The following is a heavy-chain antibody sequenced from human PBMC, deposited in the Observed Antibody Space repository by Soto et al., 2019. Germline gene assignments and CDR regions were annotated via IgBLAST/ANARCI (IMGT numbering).Heavy chain of an antibody. CDR3: ARGPYYYDTSGYYL. CDR2: ISSSSSYI. V-gene: IGHV3-21*01. CDR1: GFTFSSYS. D-gene: IGHD3-22*01. J-gene: IGHJ5*02. Sequence: GGSLRLSCAASGFTFSSYSMNWVRQAPGKGLEWVSSISSSSSYIYCADSVKGRFTISRDNAKNSLYLQMNSLRAEDTAVYYCARGPYYYDTSGYYLWGQGTLVTVSS.